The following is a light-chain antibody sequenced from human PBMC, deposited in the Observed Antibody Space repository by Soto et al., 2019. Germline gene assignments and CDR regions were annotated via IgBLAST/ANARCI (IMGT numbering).Light chain of an antibody. J-gene: IGKJ1*01. V-gene: IGKV4-1*01. CDR2: WAS. CDR3: QQYSSTPWT. CDR1: QSVLYSSNNKNN. Sequence: DIVMTQSPDSLAVSLGERATINCKSSQSVLYSSNNKNNLGWYQQKPGQPPKLLIYWASTRESGVPDRFSGSGSGTDFTLTISSLQAEDVAVYYCQQYSSTPWTFGQGTKVEIK.